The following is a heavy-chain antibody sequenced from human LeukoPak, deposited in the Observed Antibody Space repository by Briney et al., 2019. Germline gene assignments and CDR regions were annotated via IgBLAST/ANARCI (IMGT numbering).Heavy chain of an antibody. Sequence: QPGGSLRLSCAASGFTFSSYAMSWVRQAPGKGLEWVSAISGSGGSTYYADSVKGRFTISRDNSKNTLYLQMNSPRAEDTAVYYCAKDRRSQWLVQDYWGQGTLVTVSS. V-gene: IGHV3-23*01. J-gene: IGHJ4*02. CDR2: ISGSGGST. D-gene: IGHD6-19*01. CDR1: GFTFSSYA. CDR3: AKDRRSQWLVQDY.